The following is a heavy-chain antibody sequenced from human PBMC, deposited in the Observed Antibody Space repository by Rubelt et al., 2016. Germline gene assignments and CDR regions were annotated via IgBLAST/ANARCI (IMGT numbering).Heavy chain of an antibody. D-gene: IGHD3-16*01. CDR3: ARDLGVGCFGY. J-gene: IGHJ4*02. CDR2: INHSGST. Sequence: GKGLEWIGEINHSGSTNYNPSLKSRVTISVDTSKNQFSLKLSSVTAADTAVYYCARDLGVGCFGYWGQGTLVTVSS. V-gene: IGHV4-34*01.